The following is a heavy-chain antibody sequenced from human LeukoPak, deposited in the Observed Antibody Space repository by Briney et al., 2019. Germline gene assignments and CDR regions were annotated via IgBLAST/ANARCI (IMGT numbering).Heavy chain of an antibody. J-gene: IGHJ6*03. CDR2: ISSSSSYI. V-gene: IGHV3-21*01. CDR1: GFTFSSYS. Sequence: GGSLRLSCAASGFTFSSYSMNWVRQAPGKGLEWVSSISSSSSYIYYADSVKGRFTISRDNAKNSLYLQMNSLRAEDTAEYYCARDRVWFGEMTPTGMDVWGKGTTVTVSS. CDR3: ARDRVWFGEMTPTGMDV. D-gene: IGHD3-10*01.